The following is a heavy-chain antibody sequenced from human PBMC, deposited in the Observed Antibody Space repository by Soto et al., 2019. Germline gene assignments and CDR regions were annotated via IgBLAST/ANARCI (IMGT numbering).Heavy chain of an antibody. CDR3: VRSSGWTGDY. V-gene: IGHV3-7*04. Sequence: EVQLVESGGGLVQPGGSLRLSCVASGFTFSSHWMNWVRQVPGKGLEWVANIKQDGSEINYVDSVKGRFTISRDNAKNSLYLQMNSPRVEDTAVYHCVRSSGWTGDYWGQGILVTVSS. D-gene: IGHD3-10*01. CDR1: GFTFSSHW. J-gene: IGHJ4*02. CDR2: IKQDGSEI.